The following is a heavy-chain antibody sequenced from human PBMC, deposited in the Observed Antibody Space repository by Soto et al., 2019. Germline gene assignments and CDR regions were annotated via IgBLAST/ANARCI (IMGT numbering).Heavy chain of an antibody. D-gene: IGHD2-2*01. CDR2: IKGDGSVT. CDR3: TRDPSNKGLDP. Sequence: PGGSLRLSCAASGFTFSGYYMFWVRQAPGKGLVWVSHIKGDGSVTYYADSVKGRFTISRDNANNMLYLQMNSLIAEDTAVYYCTRDPSNKGLDPWGQGTMVTVSS. J-gene: IGHJ5*02. CDR1: GFTFSGYY. V-gene: IGHV3-74*01.